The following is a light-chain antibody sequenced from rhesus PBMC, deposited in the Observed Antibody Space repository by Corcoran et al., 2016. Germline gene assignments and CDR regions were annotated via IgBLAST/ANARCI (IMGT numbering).Light chain of an antibody. CDR3: QGASDLWT. CDR2: GAS. CDR1: QNVGTF. V-gene: IGKV3-31*02. Sequence: IVMTQSPATLSLSPGERATLSCRASQNVGTFLAWYQQKPGQSPRLLIYGASTRATGIPASVSGSGFGTDFTLTIGGLEAEDFAFYFCQGASDLWTFGQGTEVELK. J-gene: IGKJ1*01.